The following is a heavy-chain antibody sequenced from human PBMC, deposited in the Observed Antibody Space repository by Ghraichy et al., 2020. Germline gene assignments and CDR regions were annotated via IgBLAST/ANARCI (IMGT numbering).Heavy chain of an antibody. D-gene: IGHD6-19*01. Sequence: GGSLRLSCVASGFTFSAFAMAWVRQAPGKGLDWVSLFKSSDNNRYYADSVKGRFTISRDNSKNMLYLQMNSLRADDTAVYYCAKTHSSGWSFDSWGQGTPVTVSS. CDR2: FKSSDNNR. V-gene: IGHV3-23*01. J-gene: IGHJ4*02. CDR3: AKTHSSGWSFDS. CDR1: GFTFSAFA.